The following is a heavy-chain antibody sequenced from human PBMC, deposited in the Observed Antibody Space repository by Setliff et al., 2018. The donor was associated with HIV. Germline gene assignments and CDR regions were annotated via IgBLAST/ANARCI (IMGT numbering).Heavy chain of an antibody. CDR2: IDSFKGNT. Sequence: GASVKVSCKTSGYTYTDSRITWVRQAPGQGLEWMGWIDSFKGNTKYAQKFQGRVTMITDTSTNTAYMELKSLRSDDTAVYYCARYRDSSDPGFYYMGVWGKGTTVTVSS. V-gene: IGHV1-18*01. CDR1: GYTYTDSR. J-gene: IGHJ6*03. CDR3: ARYRDSSDPGFYYMGV. D-gene: IGHD3-22*01.